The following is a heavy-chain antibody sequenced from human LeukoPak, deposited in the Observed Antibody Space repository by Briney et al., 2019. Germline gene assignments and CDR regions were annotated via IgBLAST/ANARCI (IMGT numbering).Heavy chain of an antibody. Sequence: GESLKISCQGSGSSFSTYWIGWVRQLPGKGLEWVGVIYPGDSDTRYSPSFQGQVTISADKSISTAYLQWSSLKPSDTAIYYCARVRGSYAPHSWGQGTPVTVSS. CDR2: IYPGDSDT. V-gene: IGHV5-51*01. CDR1: GSSFSTYW. D-gene: IGHD1-26*01. CDR3: ARVRGSYAPHS. J-gene: IGHJ4*02.